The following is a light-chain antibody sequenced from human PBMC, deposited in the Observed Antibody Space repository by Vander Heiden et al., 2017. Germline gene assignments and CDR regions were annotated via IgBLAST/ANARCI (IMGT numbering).Light chain of an antibody. Sequence: DIQMTQSPSSLSASVGDRVTITCRASQTVTSYLNWYQQKPGKAPNLLIYAASSLPSGVPSRFSGSGSGTDFTLTISGLKPEDFATYYCQQTDEYPTTFGQRTTLEI. J-gene: IGKJ1*01. CDR3: QQTDEYPTT. CDR1: QTVTSY. V-gene: IGKV1-39*01. CDR2: AAS.